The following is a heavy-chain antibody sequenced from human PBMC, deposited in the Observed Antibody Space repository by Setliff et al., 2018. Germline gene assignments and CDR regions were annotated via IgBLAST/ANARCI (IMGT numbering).Heavy chain of an antibody. D-gene: IGHD3-22*01. CDR2: ISYTGST. Sequence: SETLSLTCSVSGDSIFDNYWSWIRQSPGRGLEWIAYISYTGSTNYNPSLKSRVSISVDTSKNQFSLKLRSVTAADTAVYYCASPRLSYYDNGAFPSDAFDLWGQGTMVTVSS. CDR3: ASPRLSYYDNGAFPSDAFDL. J-gene: IGHJ3*01. CDR1: GDSIFDNY. V-gene: IGHV4-59*12.